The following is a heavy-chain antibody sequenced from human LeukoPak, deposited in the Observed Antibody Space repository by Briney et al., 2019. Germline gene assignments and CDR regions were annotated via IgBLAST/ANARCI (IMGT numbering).Heavy chain of an antibody. V-gene: IGHV1-18*01. J-gene: IGHJ6*02. D-gene: IGHD6-19*01. CDR1: GGTFSSYA. CDR3: ARDRSSGWYNYYYGMDV. Sequence: ASVKVSCKASGGTFSSYAISWVRQAPGQGLEWMGWISAYNGNTNYAQKLQGRVTMTTDTSTSTAYMELRSLRSDDTAVYYCARDRSSGWYNYYYGMDVWGQGTTVTVSS. CDR2: ISAYNGNT.